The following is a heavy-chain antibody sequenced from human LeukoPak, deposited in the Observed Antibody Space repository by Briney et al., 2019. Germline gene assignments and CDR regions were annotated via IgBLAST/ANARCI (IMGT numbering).Heavy chain of an antibody. J-gene: IGHJ4*02. CDR2: IRYDGITK. Sequence: PGGSLRLSCAASGFSFSGYGMHWVRQVPGKGLEWVAFIRYDGITKFYIDSVKGRFAISRDNSKNTLSLQMNSLSTEDTAVYYCAALHTGTFVDYWGQGTLVTVSS. D-gene: IGHD4-17*01. CDR3: AALHTGTFVDY. CDR1: GFSFSGYG. V-gene: IGHV3-30*02.